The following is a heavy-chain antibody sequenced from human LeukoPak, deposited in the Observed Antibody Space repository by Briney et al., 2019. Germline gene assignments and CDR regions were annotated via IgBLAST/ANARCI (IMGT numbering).Heavy chain of an antibody. J-gene: IGHJ4*02. D-gene: IGHD3-22*01. Sequence: PSETLSLTCTVSGGSISSYYWSWIRQPPGKGLEWIGYIYYSGSTNYNPSLKSRVTISVDTSKNQFSLNLSSVTAADTAVFYCASYIYDTSGYYFGYWGQGTLVTVSS. CDR2: IYYSGST. CDR1: GGSISSYY. CDR3: ASYIYDTSGYYFGY. V-gene: IGHV4-59*01.